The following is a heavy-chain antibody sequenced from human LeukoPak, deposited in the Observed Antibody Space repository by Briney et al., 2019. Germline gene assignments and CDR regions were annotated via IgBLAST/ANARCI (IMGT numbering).Heavy chain of an antibody. CDR3: ARALGCSSTSCYRHIDY. D-gene: IGHD2-2*01. CDR2: IYYSGST. V-gene: IGHV4-31*03. J-gene: IGHJ4*02. CDR1: GGSISSGGYY. Sequence: TLSLTCTVSGGSISSGGYYWSWIRQHPGKGLEWIGYIYYSGSTYYNPSLKSRVTISVDTSKNQFSLKLSSVTAADTAVYYCARALGCSSTSCYRHIDYWGQGTLVTVSS.